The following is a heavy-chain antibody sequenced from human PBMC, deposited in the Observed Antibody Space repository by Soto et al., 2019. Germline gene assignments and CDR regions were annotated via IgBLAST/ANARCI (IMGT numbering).Heavy chain of an antibody. V-gene: IGHV1-46*01. CDR1: GYTFTSYY. CDR3: ARLRFCGGDSCYPLDV. Sequence: ASVKVSCKASGYTFTSYYMHWVRQAPGQGLEWMGIINPSGGSTSYAQKFQGRVTMTRDTSASTVYMDLSSLKLEDTAVYYCARLRFCGGDSCYPLDVWGQGSKVTVSS. D-gene: IGHD2-21*01. J-gene: IGHJ3*01. CDR2: INPSGGST.